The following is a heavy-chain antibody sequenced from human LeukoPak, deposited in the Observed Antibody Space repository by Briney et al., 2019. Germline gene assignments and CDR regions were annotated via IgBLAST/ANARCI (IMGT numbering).Heavy chain of an antibody. Sequence: GGSLRLSCAASGFTFSSYAMHWVRQAPGKGLEWVAVISYDGSNKYYADSVKGRFTISRDNSKNTLYLQMNSLRAEDTAVYYCARDRSYGDPYYYYGVDVWGQGTTVTVSS. CDR2: ISYDGSNK. J-gene: IGHJ6*02. CDR3: ARDRSYGDPYYYYGVDV. V-gene: IGHV3-30-3*01. CDR1: GFTFSSYA. D-gene: IGHD4-17*01.